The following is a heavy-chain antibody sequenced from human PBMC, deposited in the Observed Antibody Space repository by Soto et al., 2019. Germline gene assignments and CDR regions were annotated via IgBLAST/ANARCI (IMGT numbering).Heavy chain of an antibody. CDR3: VRGDDRVD. CDR1: GLIFSSFT. D-gene: IGHD1-1*01. Sequence: AGGSLRLSCVGSGLIFSSFTMTWVRQAPGMGLQYLASISKSSSLIYYADSVRGRFIISRDNSKDSVFLQMYSLRAEDTAMYYCVRGDDRVDWGQGTLVTSPQ. CDR2: ISKSSSLI. J-gene: IGHJ4*02. V-gene: IGHV3-21*01.